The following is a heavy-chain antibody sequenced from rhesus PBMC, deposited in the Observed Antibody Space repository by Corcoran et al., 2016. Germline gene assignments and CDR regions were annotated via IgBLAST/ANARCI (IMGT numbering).Heavy chain of an antibody. J-gene: IGHJ4*01. CDR1: GGSISDSSR. D-gene: IGHD3-16*01. V-gene: IGHV4S10*01. CDR3: ARVYYYSGSYSPVDY. Sequence: QVQLQESGPGVVKPSETLSLTCAVSGGSISDSSRWSWNRHPPGKGLEWIGSSYGSNTSTNSNPSVKSRVTISKDTSKDQCSLKLSSVTAADTAVYYCARVYYYSGSYSPVDYWGQGVLVTVSS. CDR2: SYGSNTST.